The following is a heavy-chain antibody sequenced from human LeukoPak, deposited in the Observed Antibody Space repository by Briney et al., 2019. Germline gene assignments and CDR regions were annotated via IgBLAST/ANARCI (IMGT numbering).Heavy chain of an antibody. CDR1: GFTFSNYA. V-gene: IGHV3-23*01. D-gene: IGHD3-9*01. Sequence: PGASLRLSCAASGFTFSNYAMSWVRPAPGKGLEWVSAIVGSGSNTYYADSVKGRFTISRDNPKNTLYLQMNSLRAEDTAVYYCAKWGDYDILTGYYDSDYRGQGTLVTVSS. CDR3: AKWGDYDILTGYYDSDY. CDR2: IVGSGSNT. J-gene: IGHJ4*02.